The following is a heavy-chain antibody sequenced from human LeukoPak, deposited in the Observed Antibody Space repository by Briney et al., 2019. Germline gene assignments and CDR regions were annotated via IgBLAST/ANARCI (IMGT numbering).Heavy chain of an antibody. CDR2: INHSGST. CDR3: ARDGDIVVVVAATGAFDI. J-gene: IGHJ3*02. Sequence: SETLSLTCAVYVGSFSGYYWSCIRQPPGKGLEWIGEINHSGSTNYNPSLKSRVTISVDTSKNQFSLKLSSVTAADTAVYYCARDGDIVVVVAATGAFDIWGQGTMVTVSS. CDR1: VGSFSGYY. V-gene: IGHV4-34*01. D-gene: IGHD2-15*01.